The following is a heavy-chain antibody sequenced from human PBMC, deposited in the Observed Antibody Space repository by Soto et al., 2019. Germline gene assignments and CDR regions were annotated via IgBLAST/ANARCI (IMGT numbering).Heavy chain of an antibody. J-gene: IGHJ5*02. CDR3: ARGGLEYSNYGGWFDP. CDR1: GGSISSYY. Sequence: SETLSLTCTVSGGSISSYYWSWIRQPPGKGLEWIGYIYYSGSTNYNPSLKSRVTISVDTSKNQFSLKLSSVTAADTAVYYCARGGLEYSNYGGWFDPWGQGTLVTVSS. D-gene: IGHD4-4*01. V-gene: IGHV4-59*01. CDR2: IYYSGST.